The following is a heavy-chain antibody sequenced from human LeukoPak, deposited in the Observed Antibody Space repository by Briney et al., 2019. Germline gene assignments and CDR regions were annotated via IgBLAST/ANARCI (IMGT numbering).Heavy chain of an antibody. CDR2: INNDGRGT. J-gene: IGHJ4*02. V-gene: IGHV3-74*01. D-gene: IGHD3-9*01. CDR1: GFTFSNYW. CDR3: TRGLDWLPNFDY. Sequence: VGSLRLSCAASGFTFSNYWMHWDRQAPGKGLVWVSRINNDGRGTRYADSVKGRFTISRDHAKNTLYLQLNSLSAEDTAEYYCTRGLDWLPNFDYWGQGTRVTVSS.